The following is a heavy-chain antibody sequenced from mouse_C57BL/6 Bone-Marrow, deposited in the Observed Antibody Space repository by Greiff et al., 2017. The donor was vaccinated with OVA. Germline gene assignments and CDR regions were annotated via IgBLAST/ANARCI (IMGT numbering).Heavy chain of an antibody. CDR2: IDPENGDT. Sequence: EVKLVESGAELVRPGASVKLSCTASGFNIKDDYMHWVKQRPEQGLEWIGWIDPENGDTEYASQFQGTATITADTSSNPAYLQLSSLTAEDTAVYYCASGAMDYWGQGTSGTVSS. J-gene: IGHJ4*01. CDR1: GFNIKDDY. D-gene: IGHD6-1*01. V-gene: IGHV14-4*01. CDR3: ASGAMDY.